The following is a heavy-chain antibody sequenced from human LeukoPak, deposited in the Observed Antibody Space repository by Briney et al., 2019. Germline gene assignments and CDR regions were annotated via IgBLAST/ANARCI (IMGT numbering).Heavy chain of an antibody. CDR1: GFTFSTSW. CDR3: ARDAGWGYYDL. Sequence: GGSLRLSCVASGFTFSTSWVTWVRQAPGKGLEWVANIDKHGSGKYYVDSVKGRFAISRDYASNSVFLQMNSLRAEDTSVYYCARDAGWGYYDLWGQGTPVTVSS. V-gene: IGHV3-7*01. CDR2: IDKHGSGK. D-gene: IGHD1-26*01. J-gene: IGHJ4*02.